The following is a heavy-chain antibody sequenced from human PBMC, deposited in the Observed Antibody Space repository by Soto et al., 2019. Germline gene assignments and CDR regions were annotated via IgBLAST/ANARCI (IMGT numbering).Heavy chain of an antibody. CDR3: ARDRAGVDSNSGLDY. CDR1: GYTFTSYY. D-gene: IGHD7-27*01. CDR2: INPSGGST. Sequence: QVQLVQSGAEVKKPGASVKVSCKASGYTFTSYYMHWVRQAPGQGLEWMGIINPSGGSTSYAQKFQGRVTMTRDPSTSTVYMELSSLRSEDTAVYYCARDRAGVDSNSGLDYWGQGTLVTVSS. J-gene: IGHJ4*02. V-gene: IGHV1-46*01.